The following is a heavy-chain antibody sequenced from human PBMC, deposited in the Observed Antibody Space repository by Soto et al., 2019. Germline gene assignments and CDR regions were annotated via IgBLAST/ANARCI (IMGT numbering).Heavy chain of an antibody. J-gene: IGHJ4*02. CDR2: ISTNSGSI. V-gene: IGHV3-21*06. CDR1: GFTFSSFV. Sequence: DVQLVESGGGLVKPGGSLRLSCAASGFTFSSFVMHWVRQAPGKGLEWVSSISTNSGSIYYGDSVKGRFTISRDNAKNLLSLQLNNLRAEDTAGYYCVREKDTYGQRVFDSWGQGTLVTVSS. CDR3: VREKDTYGQRVFDS. D-gene: IGHD5-18*01.